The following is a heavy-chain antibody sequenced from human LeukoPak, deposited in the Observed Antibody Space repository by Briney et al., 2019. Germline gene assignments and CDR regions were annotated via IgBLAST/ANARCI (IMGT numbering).Heavy chain of an antibody. CDR2: IIPIFGTA. CDR3: ARSNIVVVVAARQGAFDI. J-gene: IGHJ3*02. CDR1: GGTFSSYA. D-gene: IGHD2-15*01. V-gene: IGHV1-69*05. Sequence: SVKVSCKASGGTFSSYAISWVRQAPGQGLEWMGGIIPIFGTANYAQKFQGRVTITTDESTSTAYMELSSLRSEDTAVYYCARSNIVVVVAARQGAFDICGQGTMVTVSS.